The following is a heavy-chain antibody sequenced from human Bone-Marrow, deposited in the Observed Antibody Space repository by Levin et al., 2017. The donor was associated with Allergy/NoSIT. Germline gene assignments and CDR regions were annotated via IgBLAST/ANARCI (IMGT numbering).Heavy chain of an antibody. J-gene: IGHJ4*02. D-gene: IGHD7-27*01. CDR2: ITKPSRTI. CDR1: GFILRTSD. V-gene: IGHV3-48*01. CDR3: VTDESGDEDFDY. Sequence: ETLSLTCAASGFILRTSDMNWVRQAPGKGLEWISFITKPSRTISYADSVKGRFTVSRDNVKNLLYLDMNSLRAEDTAVYYCVTDESGDEDFDYWGQGTLVTVSS.